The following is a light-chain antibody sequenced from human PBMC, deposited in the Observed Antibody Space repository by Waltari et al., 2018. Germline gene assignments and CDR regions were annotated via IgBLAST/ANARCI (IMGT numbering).Light chain of an antibody. V-gene: IGLV3-21*02. CDR2: NDS. J-gene: IGLJ2*01. Sequence: SYVLTPPPSVSVAPGQTASITCGGNNIATKSVHWYQQKPGQAPVLVVYNDSDRPSGIPERFSGSNSGNTATLTISRVEAGDEADYYCQVWDTTADLAIFGGGTKLTVL. CDR1: NIATKS. CDR3: QVWDTTADLAI.